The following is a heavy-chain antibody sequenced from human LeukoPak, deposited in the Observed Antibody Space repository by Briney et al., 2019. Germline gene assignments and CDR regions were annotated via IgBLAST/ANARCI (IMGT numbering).Heavy chain of an antibody. V-gene: IGHV5-51*01. D-gene: IGHD2-2*01. J-gene: IGHJ6*02. CDR2: IYPGDSDT. Sequence: GEPLKISCKGSGYSFTSYWIGWVRQMPGKGLEWMGIIYPGDSDTRYSPSFQGQVTISADKSISTAYLQWSSLKASDTAMYYCARFCSSTSCSMPPYYYYGMDVWGQGTTVTVSS. CDR1: GYSFTSYW. CDR3: ARFCSSTSCSMPPYYYYGMDV.